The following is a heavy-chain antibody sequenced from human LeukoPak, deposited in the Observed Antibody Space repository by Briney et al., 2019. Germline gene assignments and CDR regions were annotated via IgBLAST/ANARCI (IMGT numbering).Heavy chain of an antibody. V-gene: IGHV3-43*02. D-gene: IGHD1-14*01. CDR3: AQSREWDTGNNYYYYFMDV. CDR2: ISGDGGST. CDR1: GFTFDDYA. J-gene: IGHJ6*03. Sequence: SGGSLRLSCAASGFTFDDYAMHWVRQAPGKGLEWVSLISGDGGSTYYADSVKGRFTISRDNSKNSLYLQMNSLRTEDTALYYCAQSREWDTGNNYYYYFMDVWGKGTTVTVSS.